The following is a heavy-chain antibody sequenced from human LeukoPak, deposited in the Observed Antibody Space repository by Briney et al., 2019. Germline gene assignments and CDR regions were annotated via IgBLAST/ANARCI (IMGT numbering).Heavy chain of an antibody. CDR1: GFTFSSYA. CDR2: ISGSGGST. D-gene: IGHD2-2*01. CDR3: AKDSSVVPAAIYDY. Sequence: PGRSLRLSCAASGFTFSSYAMSWVRQAPGKGLEWVSAISGSGGSTYYADSVKGRFTISRDNSKNTLYLQMNSLRAEDTAVYYCAKDSSVVPAAIYDYWGQGTLVTVSS. J-gene: IGHJ4*02. V-gene: IGHV3-23*01.